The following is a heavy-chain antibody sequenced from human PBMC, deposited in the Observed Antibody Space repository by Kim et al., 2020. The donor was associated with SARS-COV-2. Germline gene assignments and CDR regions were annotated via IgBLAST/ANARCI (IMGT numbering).Heavy chain of an antibody. CDR2: INHSGST. Sequence: SETLSLTCAVYGGSFSGYYWSWIRQPPGKGLEWIGEINHSGSTNYNPSLKSRVTISVDTSKNQFSLKLSSVTAADTAVYYCARCHERGRVITTGPYYYYGMDVWGQGTTVTVSS. V-gene: IGHV4-34*01. CDR3: ARCHERGRVITTGPYYYYGMDV. CDR1: GGSFSGYY. J-gene: IGHJ6*02. D-gene: IGHD3-22*01.